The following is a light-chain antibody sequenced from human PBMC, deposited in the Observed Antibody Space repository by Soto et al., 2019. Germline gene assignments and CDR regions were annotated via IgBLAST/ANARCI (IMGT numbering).Light chain of an antibody. CDR1: QSLLHSNGYNY. CDR2: LGS. CDR3: RQALKTLIS. V-gene: IGKV2-28*01. Sequence: IVMTQSPLSLPVTPGEPASISCRSSQSLLHSNGYNYLDWYLQKPGQSTQLLNYLGSNRASGVPDRVSDSRVRTDVAQKNSSVEAENIGVYYCRQALKTLISFGKRPRREMK. J-gene: IGKJ5*01.